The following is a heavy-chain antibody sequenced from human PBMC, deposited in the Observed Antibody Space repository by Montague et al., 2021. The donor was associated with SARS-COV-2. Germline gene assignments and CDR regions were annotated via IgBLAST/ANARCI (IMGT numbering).Heavy chain of an antibody. D-gene: IGHD3-3*01. CDR3: ARVRGNTIFGVVIISAFDI. J-gene: IGHJ3*02. V-gene: IGHV4-59*01. Sequence: SETLSLTCTVSGGSISSYYWSWIRQPPGKGLEWIGYIYYNGSTNYNPSLKSRVTISVDTSKNQFSLKLSSVTAADTAVYYCARVRGNTIFGVVIISAFDIGGKGTRVPVSS. CDR1: GGSISSYY. CDR2: IYYNGST.